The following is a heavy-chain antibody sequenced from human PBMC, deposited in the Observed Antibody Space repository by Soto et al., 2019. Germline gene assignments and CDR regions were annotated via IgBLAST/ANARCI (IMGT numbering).Heavy chain of an antibody. CDR1: GFTFINYA. D-gene: IGHD3-16*01. CDR3: AKSPWAHYYHLDF. CDR2: ISGNGGST. V-gene: IGHV3-23*01. Sequence: PGGSLRLSCAASGFTFINYAMSWVRQAPGKGLEWVSAISGNGGSTYYADSVKGRFTVSRDNSKDTLYLQMNGLRADDTAIYYFAKSPWAHYYHLDFWGKGTTVTVSS. J-gene: IGHJ6*03.